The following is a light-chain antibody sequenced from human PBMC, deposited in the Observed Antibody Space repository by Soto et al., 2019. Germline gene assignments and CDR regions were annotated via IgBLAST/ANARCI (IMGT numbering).Light chain of an antibody. CDR1: QSVSSN. CDR3: QQHNDWPPLT. J-gene: IGKJ4*01. V-gene: IGKV3-15*01. CDR2: GAS. Sequence: EKVLTQSPATLSVSPGERATLSCRASQSVSSNIAWYQQKPGQAPRFLIFGASTRATGIPARFSGSGSGTEFTLTISHVQSEDFGVYYCQQHNDWPPLTFGGGTKVEIK.